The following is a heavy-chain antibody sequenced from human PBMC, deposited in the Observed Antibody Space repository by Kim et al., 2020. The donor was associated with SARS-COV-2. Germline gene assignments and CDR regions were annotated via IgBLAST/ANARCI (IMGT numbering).Heavy chain of an antibody. D-gene: IGHD1-26*01. CDR2: VRGYDGNT. Sequence: ASVKVSCRTSGYTFSRYSITWVRQAPGQGLEWMGWVRGYDGNTNYAQKFQGRVTMTIDTSTDTAYMELRSLRPDDTAVYYCARVDRWVEADDFDVWGQGT. V-gene: IGHV1-18*04. CDR3: ARVDRWVEADDFDV. CDR1: GYTFSRYS. J-gene: IGHJ3*01.